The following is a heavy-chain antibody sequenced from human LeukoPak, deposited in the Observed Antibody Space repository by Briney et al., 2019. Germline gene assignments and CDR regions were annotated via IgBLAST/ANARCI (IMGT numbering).Heavy chain of an antibody. V-gene: IGHV3-7*01. CDR3: ARDFGVVRGLTGDAFDI. CDR2: IKQDGSEK. D-gene: IGHD3-3*01. Sequence: PGGSLRLSCAASGFTFSSYWMSWVRQAPGKGLEWVANIKQDGSEKYYVDSVKGRFTISRDNAKNSLYLQMNSLRAEDTAVYYCARDFGVVRGLTGDAFDIWGQGTMVTVSS. J-gene: IGHJ3*02. CDR1: GFTFSSYW.